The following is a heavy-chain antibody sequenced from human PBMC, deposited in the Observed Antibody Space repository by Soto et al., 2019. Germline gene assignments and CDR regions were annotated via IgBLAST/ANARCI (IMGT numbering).Heavy chain of an antibody. CDR2: ISGRDGST. Sequence: GGSLRLSCGASGFTFSTYAMSWVRQAPGKGLEWVSAISGRDGSTYYADSVRGRFTISRDNSRNTLFLQMDSLRAEDSAVYFCTTATGSFATSIYYFDYWGQGSLVTV. D-gene: IGHD3-9*01. CDR3: TTATGSFATSIYYFDY. CDR1: GFTFSTYA. V-gene: IGHV3-23*01. J-gene: IGHJ4*02.